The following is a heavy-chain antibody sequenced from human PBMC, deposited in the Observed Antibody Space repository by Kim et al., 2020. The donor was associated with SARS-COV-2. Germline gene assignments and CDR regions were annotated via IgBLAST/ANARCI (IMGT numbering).Heavy chain of an antibody. Sequence: GGSLRLSCAASGFTFSSYAMSWVRQAPGKGLEWVSAISGSGGSTYYADSVKGRFTISRDNSKNTLYLQMNSLRAEDTAVYYCAKEVVYYYGSGSYSPPNYNWFDPWGQGTLVTVSS. CDR3: AKEVVYYYGSGSYSPPNYNWFDP. CDR2: ISGSGGST. CDR1: GFTFSSYA. V-gene: IGHV3-23*01. J-gene: IGHJ5*02. D-gene: IGHD3-10*01.